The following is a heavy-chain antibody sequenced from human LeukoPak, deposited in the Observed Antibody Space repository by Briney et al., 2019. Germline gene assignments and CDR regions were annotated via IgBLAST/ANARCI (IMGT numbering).Heavy chain of an antibody. D-gene: IGHD3-3*01. CDR2: ISSSSSYI. CDR3: ARDYDFWSGYYTVPRFDY. CDR1: GFTSSSYS. Sequence: PGGSLRLSCAASGFTSSSYSMSWVRQAPGKGLEWVSSISSSSSYIYYADSVKGRFTISRDNAKNSLYLQMNSLRAEDTAVYYCARDYDFWSGYYTVPRFDYWGQGTLVTVSS. V-gene: IGHV3-21*01. J-gene: IGHJ4*02.